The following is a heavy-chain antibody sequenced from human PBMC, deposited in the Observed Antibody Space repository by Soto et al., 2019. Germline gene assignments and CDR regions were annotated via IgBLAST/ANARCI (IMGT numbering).Heavy chain of an antibody. CDR2: IIPIFTTT. J-gene: IGHJ3*02. Sequence: SVKVSCKAPGGTFSNHAINWVRQAPGQGLEWMGRIIPIFTTTNYAQKFQGRVSMTADESTTTAYMELSSLKHDDTAVYYCAREVAADGTFREDVFDIWGQGTSVTVSS. CDR1: GGTFSNHA. D-gene: IGHD6-13*01. CDR3: AREVAADGTFREDVFDI. V-gene: IGHV1-69*13.